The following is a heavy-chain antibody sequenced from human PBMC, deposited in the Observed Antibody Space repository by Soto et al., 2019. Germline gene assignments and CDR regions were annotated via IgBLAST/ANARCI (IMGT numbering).Heavy chain of an antibody. CDR1: GYTFTSYG. CDR2: MNPNSGNT. V-gene: IGHV1-8*02. D-gene: IGHD6-13*01. J-gene: IGHJ6*02. Sequence: GASVKVSCKASGYTFTSYGISWVRQAPGQGLEWMGWMNPNSGNTGYAQKFQGRVTMTRNTSISTAYMELGSLRSEDTAVYYCARRGYSSSWYYYYYYGMDVWG. CDR3: ARRGYSSSWYYYYYYGMDV.